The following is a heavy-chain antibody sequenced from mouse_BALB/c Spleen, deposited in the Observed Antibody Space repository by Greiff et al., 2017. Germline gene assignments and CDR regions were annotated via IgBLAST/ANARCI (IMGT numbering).Heavy chain of an antibody. CDR3: AREGYGGYYAMDY. Sequence: EVNLVESGGGLVQPGGSRKLSCAASGFTFSSFGMHWVRQAPEKGLEWVAYISSGSSTIYYADTVKGRFTISRDNPKNTLFLQMTSLRSEDTAMYYCAREGYGGYYAMDYWGQGTSVTVSS. V-gene: IGHV5-17*02. CDR2: ISSGSSTI. J-gene: IGHJ4*01. CDR1: GFTFSSFG. D-gene: IGHD2-14*01.